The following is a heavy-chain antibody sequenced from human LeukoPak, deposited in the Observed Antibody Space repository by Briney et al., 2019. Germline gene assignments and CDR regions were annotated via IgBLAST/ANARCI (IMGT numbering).Heavy chain of an antibody. CDR3: ARESNGDYDSSGYYYRYFYYYYYMDV. D-gene: IGHD3-22*01. Sequence: SVKVSCTASGGTFSSYAISWVRQAPGQGLEWMGGIIPIFGTTNYAEKFQGRVTITADKSTSTVYMELRSLRSDDTAVYYCARESNGDYDSSGYYYRYFYYYYYMDVWGKGTTVTVSS. CDR1: GGTFSSYA. V-gene: IGHV1-69*06. J-gene: IGHJ6*03. CDR2: IIPIFGTT.